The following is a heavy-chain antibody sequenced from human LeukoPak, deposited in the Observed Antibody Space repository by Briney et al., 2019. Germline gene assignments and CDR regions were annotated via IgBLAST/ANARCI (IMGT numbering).Heavy chain of an antibody. CDR2: IYPTDSDT. Sequence: GESLKISCQASGYSFTSYWIGWVRQVPGKGLGWMGIIYPTDSDTKYSPSFQGHVTISADKSISTAYIQWSSLKSSDTAMYYCVRPNRGALFDYWGQGTLVTVSS. D-gene: IGHD1-14*01. V-gene: IGHV5-51*01. CDR1: GYSFTSYW. J-gene: IGHJ4*02. CDR3: VRPNRGALFDY.